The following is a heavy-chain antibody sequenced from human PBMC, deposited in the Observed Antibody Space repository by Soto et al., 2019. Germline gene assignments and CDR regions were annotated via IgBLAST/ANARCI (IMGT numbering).Heavy chain of an antibody. CDR3: AKSAGYYYYYAMDV. J-gene: IGHJ6*02. CDR1: GLTFSNYA. D-gene: IGHD3-10*01. V-gene: IGHV3-23*01. Sequence: GGSLRLSCAASGLTFSNYAMSWVRQAPGQGLEWVSGISGSGVSTYYADSVKGRFTISRDNSNNTLYLQMNSLRAEDTAIFYCAKSAGYYYYYAMDVWGQGTTVTVSS. CDR2: ISGSGVST.